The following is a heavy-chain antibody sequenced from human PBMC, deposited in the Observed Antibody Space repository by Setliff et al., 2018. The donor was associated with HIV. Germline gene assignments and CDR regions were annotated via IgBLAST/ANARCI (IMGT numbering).Heavy chain of an antibody. V-gene: IGHV3-23*01. D-gene: IGHD6-19*01. CDR2: ISGSGSGT. CDR1: GFTFNTYA. CDR3: AKDGISGGSYPPYYFDY. J-gene: IGHJ4*01. Sequence: GESLKISCAASGFTFNTYAMSWVRQAPGKGLEWVSVISGSGSGTFYADSVKGRFTISRDNSKNTLYLQMNGLRVDDTAVYYCAKDGISGGSYPPYYFDYWGHGTLVTVSS.